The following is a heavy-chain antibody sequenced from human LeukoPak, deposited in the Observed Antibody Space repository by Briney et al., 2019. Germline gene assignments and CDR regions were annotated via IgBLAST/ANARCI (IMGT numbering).Heavy chain of an antibody. Sequence: GGSLRLSCAASGFTFSSYEMNWVRQAPGKGLEWVSYISSSGSSIYYADSVKGRLTISRDNAKNSLYLQMNSLRAEDTAVYYCARVDAFSGVRESYRGWFDPWGQGTLVTVSS. CDR1: GFTFSSYE. V-gene: IGHV3-48*03. D-gene: IGHD3-10*01. CDR2: ISSSGSSI. CDR3: ARVDAFSGVRESYRGWFDP. J-gene: IGHJ5*01.